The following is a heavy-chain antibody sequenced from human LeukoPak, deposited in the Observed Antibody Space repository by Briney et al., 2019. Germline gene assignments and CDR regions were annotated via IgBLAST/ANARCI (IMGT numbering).Heavy chain of an antibody. CDR2: INPNSGGT. D-gene: IGHD6-13*01. CDR1: GYTFTGYY. Sequence: ASVRVSCKASGYTFTGYYTQWVRQAPGQGLEWMGWINPNSGGTNYAQKFQGRVTMTRDTSISTDYMELSRLRFDDTAVYYCARGSHRWYSASWSENYWGQGTLVTVSS. J-gene: IGHJ4*02. V-gene: IGHV1-2*02. CDR3: ARGSHRWYSASWSENY.